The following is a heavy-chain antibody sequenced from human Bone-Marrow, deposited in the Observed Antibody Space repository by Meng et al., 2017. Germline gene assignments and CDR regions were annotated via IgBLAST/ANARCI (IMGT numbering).Heavy chain of an antibody. Sequence: GQVVEGGGGLVKPGGSLRPSCVASGFSFTGAWMSWVRQAPGKGLEWVSAISGSGGSTYYADSVKGRFTISRDNSKNTLYLQMNSLRAEDTAVYYCAKGPKLALFDYWGQGTLVTVSS. CDR3: AKGPKLALFDY. CDR2: ISGSGGST. D-gene: IGHD3-3*02. CDR1: GFSFTGAW. J-gene: IGHJ4*02. V-gene: IGHV3-23*04.